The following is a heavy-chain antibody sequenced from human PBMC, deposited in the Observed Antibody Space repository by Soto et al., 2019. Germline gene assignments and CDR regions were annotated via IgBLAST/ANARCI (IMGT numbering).Heavy chain of an antibody. Sequence: QVQLQESGPGLVKPSETLSLTCTVSGGSISSYYWSWIRQPPGKGLEWIGYIYHSGSTNYNPSPKSRVTLSVDTSKIQFSLKLSSVTAADTAVYYCARRYGGAVDYWGQGTLVTVSS. J-gene: IGHJ4*02. D-gene: IGHD3-10*01. CDR3: ARRYGGAVDY. V-gene: IGHV4-59*08. CDR1: GGSISSYY. CDR2: IYHSGST.